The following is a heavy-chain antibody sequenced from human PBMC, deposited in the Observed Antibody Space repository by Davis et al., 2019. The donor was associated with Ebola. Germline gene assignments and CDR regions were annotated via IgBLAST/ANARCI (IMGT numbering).Heavy chain of an antibody. Sequence: PSETLSLTCTVSGGSISSYYWSWIRQPPGKGLEWIGYIYYSGSTNYNPSLKSRVTMSVDTSKNQFSLKLTSVNAADTAVYYCARTRLYYYDSSGDWFDPWGQGTLVTVSS. CDR2: IYYSGST. V-gene: IGHV4-59*12. J-gene: IGHJ5*02. D-gene: IGHD3-22*01. CDR3: ARTRLYYYDSSGDWFDP. CDR1: GGSISSYY.